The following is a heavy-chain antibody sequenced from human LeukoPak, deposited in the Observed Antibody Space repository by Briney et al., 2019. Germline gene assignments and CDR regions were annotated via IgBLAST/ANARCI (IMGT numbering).Heavy chain of an antibody. CDR3: AKLTPFPSGHYVLTYVDF. CDR2: INSDGSST. CDR1: GFTFSSYW. D-gene: IGHD3-22*01. V-gene: IGHV3-74*01. J-gene: IGHJ4*02. Sequence: GGSLRLSCAASGFTFSSYWMHWVRQAPGKGLVWVSRINSDGSSTSYADSVKGRFTISRDNSKNILYLQMNSLRAEDTAVYYCAKLTPFPSGHYVLTYVDFWGQGTLVTVSS.